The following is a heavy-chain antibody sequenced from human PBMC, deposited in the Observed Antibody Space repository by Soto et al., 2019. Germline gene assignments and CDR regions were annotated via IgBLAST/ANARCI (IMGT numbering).Heavy chain of an antibody. CDR3: ARESGGCSGGSCYPAIYYFAY. Sequence: PGGSLRLSCAASGFTVSSNYMSWVRQAPGKGLEWVSVIYSGGSTYYADSVKGRFTISRHNSKNTLYLQMNSLRAEDTAVYYCARESGGCSGGSCYPAIYYFAYWGQGTLVTVSS. D-gene: IGHD2-15*01. CDR2: IYSGGST. V-gene: IGHV3-53*04. CDR1: GFTVSSNY. J-gene: IGHJ4*02.